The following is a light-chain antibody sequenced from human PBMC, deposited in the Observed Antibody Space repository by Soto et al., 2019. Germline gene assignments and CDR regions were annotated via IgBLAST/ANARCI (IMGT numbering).Light chain of an antibody. V-gene: IGKV1-5*01. CDR2: DAS. CDR3: QQYNTYSGT. CDR1: RTISTW. J-gene: IGKJ1*01. Sequence: DIQMTQSPSTLSASVGDRVTITCRASRTISTWLAWYQQKPGQAPKLLIYDASSLESGVPSRFSGSGSGTEFTLAISSLQPEDFATYYCQQYNTYSGTFGQGTKVDIK.